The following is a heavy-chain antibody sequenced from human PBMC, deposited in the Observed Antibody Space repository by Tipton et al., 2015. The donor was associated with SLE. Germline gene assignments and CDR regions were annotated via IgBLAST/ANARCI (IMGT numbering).Heavy chain of an antibody. CDR3: ARDSSSWGFDY. V-gene: IGHV4-31*03. CDR2: IYYSGST. D-gene: IGHD6-6*01. Sequence: LRLSCTVSGGSISSGGYYWSWIRQHPGKGLEWIGYIYYSGSTYYNPSLKSRVTISVDTSKNQFSLKLSSVTAADTAVYYCARDSSSWGFDYWGQGTLVTVSS. CDR1: GGSISSGGYY. J-gene: IGHJ4*02.